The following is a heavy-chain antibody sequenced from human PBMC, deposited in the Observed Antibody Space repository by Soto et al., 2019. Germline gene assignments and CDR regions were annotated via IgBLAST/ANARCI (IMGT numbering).Heavy chain of an antibody. CDR1: GGTFSSYA. V-gene: IGHV1-69*13. D-gene: IGHD6-25*01. J-gene: IGHJ6*02. Sequence: ASVKVSCKASGGTFSSYAISWVRQAPGQGHEWMGGIIPIFGTANYAQKFQGRVTITADESTSTAYMELSSLRSEDTAVYYCARDQRHYYYYGMDVWGQGTTVTVSS. CDR2: IIPIFGTA. CDR3: ARDQRHYYYYGMDV.